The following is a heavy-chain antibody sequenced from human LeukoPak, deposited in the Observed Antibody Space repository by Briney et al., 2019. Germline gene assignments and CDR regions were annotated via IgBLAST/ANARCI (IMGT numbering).Heavy chain of an antibody. D-gene: IGHD6-19*01. V-gene: IGHV4-34*01. Sequence: SETLSLTCAVYGGSLSGYYWSWIRQPPGKGLEWIGEINHSGSTNYNPSLKSRVTISVDTSKNQFSLKLSSVTAADTAVYYCATNPGVAGVDYWGQGTLVTVSS. J-gene: IGHJ4*02. CDR1: GGSLSGYY. CDR3: ATNPGVAGVDY. CDR2: INHSGST.